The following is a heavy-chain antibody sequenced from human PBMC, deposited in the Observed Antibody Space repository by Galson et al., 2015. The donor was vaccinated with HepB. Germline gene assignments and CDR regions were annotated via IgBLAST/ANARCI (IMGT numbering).Heavy chain of an antibody. Sequence: SLRLSCAASGFTFNTYTMQWVAAISSAGSNQFHADSVKGRFTFSRDNSDNMLYLQMSSLRVEDTAVYYCARDAMGRGSGSYSAFDYWGLGTLVTVSS. V-gene: IGHV3-30*15. CDR1: GFTFNTYT. J-gene: IGHJ4*02. D-gene: IGHD1-26*01. CDR3: ARDAMGRGSGSYSAFDY. CDR2: ISSAGSNQ.